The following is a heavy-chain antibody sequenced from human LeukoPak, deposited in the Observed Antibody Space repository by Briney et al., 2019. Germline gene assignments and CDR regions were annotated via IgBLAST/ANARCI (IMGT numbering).Heavy chain of an antibody. CDR2: INGNGIST. D-gene: IGHD2-2*01. CDR3: ARDHRSSTWPFDY. J-gene: IGHJ4*02. CDR1: GFTFSSSA. V-gene: IGHV3-23*01. Sequence: GGSLRLSCAASGFTFSSSAMSWVRQAPGKGLDWVASINGNGISTYYADSVKGRFTISRDNSQNTLYLQMNSLSAEDTAVYYCARDHRSSTWPFDYWGQGTLVTVSS.